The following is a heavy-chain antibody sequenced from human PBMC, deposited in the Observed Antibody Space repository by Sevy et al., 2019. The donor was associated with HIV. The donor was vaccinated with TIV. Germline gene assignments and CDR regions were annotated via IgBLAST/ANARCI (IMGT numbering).Heavy chain of an antibody. CDR3: AKDIIAAAGTGVGWFDP. CDR2: ISGSGGST. J-gene: IGHJ5*02. D-gene: IGHD6-13*01. CDR1: GFTFSSYA. V-gene: IGHV3-23*01. Sequence: GGSLRLSCAASGFTFSSYAMSWVRQAPGKGLEWVSAISGSGGSTYYADSVKGRFTISRDNSKNTLYMEMSSLRAEDTAVYYCAKDIIAAAGTGVGWFDPWGQGTLVTVSS.